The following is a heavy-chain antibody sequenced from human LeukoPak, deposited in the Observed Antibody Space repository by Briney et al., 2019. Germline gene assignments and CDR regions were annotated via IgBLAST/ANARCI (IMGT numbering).Heavy chain of an antibody. CDR2: ISGSGGST. Sequence: PGGSLRLSCAASGFTFSSYAMSWVRQAPGKGLEWVSAISGSGGSTYYADSVKGRFTISRDNSKNTMYIQMKTLRAEDTAVYYCAKRVDYSSSSGGYFDYWGQGTLLTVSS. J-gene: IGHJ4*02. V-gene: IGHV3-23*01. CDR1: GFTFSSYA. D-gene: IGHD6-6*01. CDR3: AKRVDYSSSSGGYFDY.